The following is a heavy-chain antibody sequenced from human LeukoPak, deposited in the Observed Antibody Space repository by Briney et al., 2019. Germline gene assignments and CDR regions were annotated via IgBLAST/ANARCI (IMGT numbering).Heavy chain of an antibody. CDR2: ISGSGVSS. J-gene: IGHJ4*02. Sequence: PGGSLRLSCAASGLTFSSYAMSWVRQAPGKGLEWVSTISGSGVSSYYADSVKGRFTISRDNSKNTLYLQMNSLRAEDTAVYYCAKDLSSIAPRRFDYWGQGTLVTVSS. D-gene: IGHD6-6*01. V-gene: IGHV3-23*01. CDR1: GLTFSSYA. CDR3: AKDLSSIAPRRFDY.